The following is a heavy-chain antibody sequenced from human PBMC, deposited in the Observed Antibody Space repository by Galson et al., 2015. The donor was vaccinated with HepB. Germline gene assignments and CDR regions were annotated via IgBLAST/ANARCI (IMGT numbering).Heavy chain of an antibody. D-gene: IGHD3-22*01. CDR3: ARSDPSSGYYPRDAFDI. CDR1: GGTFSSYA. CDR2: IIPIFGTA. J-gene: IGHJ3*02. V-gene: IGHV1-69*06. Sequence: SVKVSCKASGGTFSSYAISWVRQAPGQGLEWMGGIIPIFGTANYAQKFQGRVTITADKSTSTAYMELSSLGSEDTAVYYCARSDPSSGYYPRDAFDIWGQGTMVTVSS.